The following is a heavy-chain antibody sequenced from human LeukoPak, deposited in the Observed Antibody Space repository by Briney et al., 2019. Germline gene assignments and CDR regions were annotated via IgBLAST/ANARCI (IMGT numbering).Heavy chain of an antibody. J-gene: IGHJ4*02. D-gene: IGHD1-1*01. Sequence: GGSLRLSCAASGISFSNYAMSWVRQAPAGGPEWVSSIRGNGDTFYADSVKGRFTLSKDDSRNTVYLQLNNLRVDDTAVYYCAKANWVSNADAVWWGQGTLVTVSS. V-gene: IGHV3-23*01. CDR2: IRGNGDT. CDR1: GISFSNYA. CDR3: AKANWVSNADAVW.